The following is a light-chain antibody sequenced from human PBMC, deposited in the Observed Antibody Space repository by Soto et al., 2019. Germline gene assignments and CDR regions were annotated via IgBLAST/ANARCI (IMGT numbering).Light chain of an antibody. Sequence: QSVLTQPPSVSGAPGQRVTISCTGCSSNIGAGYDVHWYQQFPGTAPKLLIYGTSNRPSGVPDRFSGSKSGTSASLAITGLQAEDEADYYCQSYDSSLSGVFGSGTKVTVL. CDR2: GTS. CDR3: QSYDSSLSGV. V-gene: IGLV1-40*01. J-gene: IGLJ1*01. CDR1: SSNIGAGYD.